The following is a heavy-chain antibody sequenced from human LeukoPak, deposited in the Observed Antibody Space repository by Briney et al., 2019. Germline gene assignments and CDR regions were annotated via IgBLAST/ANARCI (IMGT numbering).Heavy chain of an antibody. J-gene: IGHJ5*02. Sequence: SETLSLTCAVYGGSFSGYYWSWIRQPPGKGLEWIGEINHSGSTNYNPSLKSRVTISVDTSKNQFSLKLSSVTAADTAVYYCAKDALGYCSSTSCSPGDNWFDPWGQGTLVTVSS. D-gene: IGHD2-2*01. V-gene: IGHV4-34*01. CDR3: AKDALGYCSSTSCSPGDNWFDP. CDR2: INHSGST. CDR1: GGSFSGYY.